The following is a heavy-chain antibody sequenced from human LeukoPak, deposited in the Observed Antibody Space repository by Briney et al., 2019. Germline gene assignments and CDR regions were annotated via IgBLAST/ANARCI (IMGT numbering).Heavy chain of an antibody. J-gene: IGHJ4*02. CDR3: ARGARYYDFWLDY. CDR1: GFTFNSYS. V-gene: IGHV3-30*04. CDR2: ISFDGRNK. Sequence: GGSLRLSCAASGFTFNSYSMHWVRQAPGKGLEWVAVISFDGRNKYYADSVKGRFTVSRDYSKNSLYLQMNSLRAEDTAVYYCARGARYYDFWLDYWGQGTLVTVSS. D-gene: IGHD3-3*01.